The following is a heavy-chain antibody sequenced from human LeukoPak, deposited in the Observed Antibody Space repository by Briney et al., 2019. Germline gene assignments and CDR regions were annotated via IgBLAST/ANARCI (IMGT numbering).Heavy chain of an antibody. CDR2: ISAYNGNT. Sequence: ASVKVSCKASGYTFTSYGISWVRQVPGQGLEWMGWISAYNGNTNYAQKLQGRVTMTTDTSTSTAYMELRSLRSDDTAVYYCAIMITFGGVISRGDYWGQGTLVTVSS. CDR1: GYTFTSYG. V-gene: IGHV1-18*01. CDR3: AIMITFGGVISRGDY. D-gene: IGHD3-16*02. J-gene: IGHJ4*02.